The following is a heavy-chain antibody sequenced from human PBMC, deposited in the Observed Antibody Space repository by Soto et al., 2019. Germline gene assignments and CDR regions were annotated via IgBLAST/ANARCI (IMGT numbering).Heavy chain of an antibody. CDR2: ISAYNGNT. CDR3: ARGGGGLYYGSGSYYNPWGYYYGMDV. Sequence: GASVKVSCKASGYTFTSYGISWVRQAPGQGLEWMGWISAYNGNTNYAQKLQGRVTMTTDTSTSTAYMELRSLRSDDTAVYYCARGGGGLYYGSGSYYNPWGYYYGMDVWGQGTTVTV. V-gene: IGHV1-18*01. CDR1: GYTFTSYG. J-gene: IGHJ6*02. D-gene: IGHD3-10*01.